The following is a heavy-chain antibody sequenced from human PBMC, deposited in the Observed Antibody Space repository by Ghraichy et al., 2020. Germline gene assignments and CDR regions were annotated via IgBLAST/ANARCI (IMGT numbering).Heavy chain of an antibody. D-gene: IGHD3-10*01. Sequence: SETLSLTCTVSGGSISSSSYLWGWIRQPPGKGLECIGSIYYNGDTYYNPSLKNRVTLSIDTSNNHFSLKLNSVTAADTAMYYCARLTYNYGSGSYPWFDPWGQGTLVTVSS. V-gene: IGHV4-39*02. J-gene: IGHJ5*02. CDR2: IYYNGDT. CDR3: ARLTYNYGSGSYPWFDP. CDR1: GGSISSSSYL.